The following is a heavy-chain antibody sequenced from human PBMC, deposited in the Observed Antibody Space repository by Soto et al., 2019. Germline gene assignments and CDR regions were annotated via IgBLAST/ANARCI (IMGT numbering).Heavy chain of an antibody. Sequence: EVQLVESGGGLVQPGVSLRLSCAASGFTFSSYSMNWVRRAPGKGLEWDSYISSSSRPIYYADSVKGRFTISRDNAKNSLYLEMNSLRVEDTAMYYCEVASTSSNWDFDIWGRGTLVNVSS. D-gene: IGHD2-2*01. CDR3: EVASTSSNWDFDI. J-gene: IGHJ2*01. CDR2: ISSSSRPI. V-gene: IGHV3-48*01. CDR1: GFTFSSYS.